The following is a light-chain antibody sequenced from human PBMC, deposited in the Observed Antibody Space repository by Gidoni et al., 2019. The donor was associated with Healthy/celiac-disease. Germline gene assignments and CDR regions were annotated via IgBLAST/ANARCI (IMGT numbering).Light chain of an antibody. V-gene: IGLV3-1*01. CDR2: QDS. Sequence: YELTQPPSVSVSPGQTASITCSGDKLGDKYASWSQQKPGQSPVLVIYQDSKRPSGIPEQFSGSNSVNTATLTISGTQAMDEADYYCQAWDSSTVVFGGGTKLTVL. J-gene: IGLJ2*01. CDR1: KLGDKY. CDR3: QAWDSSTVV.